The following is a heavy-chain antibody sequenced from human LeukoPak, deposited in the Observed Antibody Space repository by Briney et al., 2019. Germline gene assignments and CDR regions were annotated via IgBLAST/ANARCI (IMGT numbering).Heavy chain of an antibody. CDR3: ATSPPVVPAAITAFDI. V-gene: IGHV4-30-2*01. D-gene: IGHD2-2*01. CDR2: VYHSGTT. J-gene: IGHJ3*02. Sequence: PSETLSLTCTVSGDSISSGDYYWSWIRQPPGKGLEWIGYVYHSGTTYYNPSLRSRVTISVDRSENQFSLKLSSVTAADMAVYYCATSPPVVPAAITAFDIWGQGTMVTVSS. CDR1: GDSISSGDYY.